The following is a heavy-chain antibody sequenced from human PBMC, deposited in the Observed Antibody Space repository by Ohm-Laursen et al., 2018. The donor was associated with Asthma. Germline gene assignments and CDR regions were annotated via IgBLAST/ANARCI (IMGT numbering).Heavy chain of an antibody. CDR2: ISYDGSNK. Sequence: RSLRLSCAASGFTFSSYGMHWVRQAPGKGLEWVAVISYDGSNKYYADSVKGRFTISRDNSKNTLYLQMNSLRAEDTAVYYCAKVGYYGSGSYYSYDYWGQGTLVTVSS. CDR1: GFTFSSYG. CDR3: AKVGYYGSGSYYSYDY. V-gene: IGHV3-30*18. J-gene: IGHJ4*02. D-gene: IGHD3-10*01.